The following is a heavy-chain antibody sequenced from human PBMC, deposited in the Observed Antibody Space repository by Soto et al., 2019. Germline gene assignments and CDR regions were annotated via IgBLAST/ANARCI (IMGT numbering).Heavy chain of an antibody. V-gene: IGHV3-23*01. Sequence: GGSLGLSCAASGFTFSSYAMSWVRQAPGKGLEWVSAISGSGGSTYYADSVKGRFTISRDNSKNTLYLQMNSLRAEDTAVYYCAKDSKYIVATIDYWGQGTLVTVSS. CDR1: GFTFSSYA. CDR3: AKDSKYIVATIDY. CDR2: ISGSGGST. D-gene: IGHD5-12*01. J-gene: IGHJ4*02.